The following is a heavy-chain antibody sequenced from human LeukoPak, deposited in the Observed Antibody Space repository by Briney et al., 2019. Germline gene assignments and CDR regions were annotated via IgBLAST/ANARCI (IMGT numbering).Heavy chain of an antibody. CDR2: ISGSGGST. Sequence: GGSLRLSCAASGFTFSSYAMSWVRQAPGKGLEWVSAISGSGGSTYYADSVKGRFTISRDNSKNTLYLQMNSLRAEDTAVYYCAEDIRARGDRTSFFDYWGQGTLVTVSS. D-gene: IGHD2/OR15-2a*01. J-gene: IGHJ4*02. V-gene: IGHV3-23*01. CDR1: GFTFSSYA. CDR3: AEDIRARGDRTSFFDY.